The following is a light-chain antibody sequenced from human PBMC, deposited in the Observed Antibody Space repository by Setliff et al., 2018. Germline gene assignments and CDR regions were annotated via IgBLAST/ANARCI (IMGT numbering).Light chain of an antibody. CDR2: EVS. V-gene: IGLV2-8*01. CDR3: SSYTSSSYVL. CDR1: SSDVGGYNY. Sequence: QSVLTQPPSASGSPGQSVTISCTGTSSDVGGYNYVSWYQQHPGKAPKLMIYEVSKRPSGVPDRFSGSKSGNTASLTISGLQAEDEADYCCSSYTSSSYVLFGGGTKVTVL. J-gene: IGLJ2*01.